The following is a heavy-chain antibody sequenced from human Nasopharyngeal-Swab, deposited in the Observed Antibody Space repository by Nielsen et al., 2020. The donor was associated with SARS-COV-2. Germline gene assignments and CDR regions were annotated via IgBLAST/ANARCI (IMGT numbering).Heavy chain of an antibody. V-gene: IGHV3-74*01. CDR3: AREPQLGEEEWFDP. CDR1: GFTFSSYW. CDR2: INSDGSST. D-gene: IGHD7-27*01. J-gene: IGHJ5*02. Sequence: GESLKISCAASGFTFSSYWMHWVRQAPGKGLVWVSRINSDGSSTSYADSVKGRFTISSDNAKNTLYLQMNSLRAEDTAVYYCAREPQLGEEEWFDPWGQGTLVTVSS.